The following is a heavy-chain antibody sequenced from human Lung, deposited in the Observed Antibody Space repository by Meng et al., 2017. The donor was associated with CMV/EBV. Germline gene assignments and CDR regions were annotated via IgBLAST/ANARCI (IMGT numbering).Heavy chain of an antibody. V-gene: IGHV4-39*07. CDR3: AREVYLDGGGFRRSYSDF. Sequence: SETLSLXCTVSDDSISSNIYYWGWIRQPPGKGLEWIGNIHNSGSSFHNPSLKGRVTISIGMSRNQFSLTLNSVTAADTAVYYCAREVYLDGGGFRRSYSDFWXQGTXVTVSS. J-gene: IGHJ4*02. CDR1: DDSISSNIYY. D-gene: IGHD3-22*01. CDR2: IHNSGSS.